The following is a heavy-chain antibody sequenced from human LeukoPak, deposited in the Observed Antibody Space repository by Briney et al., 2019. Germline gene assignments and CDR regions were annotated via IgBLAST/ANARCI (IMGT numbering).Heavy chain of an antibody. Sequence: GGSLTLPCAASGFTFRNYWMHWVRQAPGEGLVWVSRINSDGSDTIYADSVKGRFTISRDNAKNTTYLQMYSLRGEDTALYFCAREDYDYGDYYFDYWGQGTLVTVSS. V-gene: IGHV3-74*01. CDR3: AREDYDYGDYYFDY. CDR1: GFTFRNYW. J-gene: IGHJ4*02. CDR2: INSDGSDT. D-gene: IGHD4-17*01.